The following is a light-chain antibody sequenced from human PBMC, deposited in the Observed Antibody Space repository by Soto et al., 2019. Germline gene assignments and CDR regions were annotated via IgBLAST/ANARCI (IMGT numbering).Light chain of an antibody. CDR2: GSS. V-gene: IGKV3D-15*01. J-gene: IGKJ1*01. CDR3: QQYYTWPLA. CDR1: ESVSSN. Sequence: ETLMTQSPVTVSVSPGERVTLSCRASESVSSNLAWYQQKPGQAPRLLIYGSSTRATVTPARFSGSGSGAGFPLIINSLEFEDFGLFYCQQYYTWPLAVGQGTKVEIK.